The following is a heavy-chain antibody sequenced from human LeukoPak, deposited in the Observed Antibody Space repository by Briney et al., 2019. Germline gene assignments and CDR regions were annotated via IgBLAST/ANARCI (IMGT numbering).Heavy chain of an antibody. D-gene: IGHD6-19*01. J-gene: IGHJ3*02. CDR2: LTSSSNYI. V-gene: IGHV3-21*05. CDR3: ARPRPEGGWYEDDAFDI. Sequence: GSLRPPFAASGFPFSMYSMNWVRPAPGRGVGWVSFLTSSSNYIYYADLVKGRFTISRDNAKNSLYLQMNSLRAEDTAVYYCARPRPEGGWYEDDAFDIWGQGTMVTVSS. CDR1: GFPFSMYS.